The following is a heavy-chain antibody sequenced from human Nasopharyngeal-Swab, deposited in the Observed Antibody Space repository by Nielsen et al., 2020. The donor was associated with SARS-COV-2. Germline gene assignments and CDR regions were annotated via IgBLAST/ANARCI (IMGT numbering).Heavy chain of an antibody. CDR1: GFTVSSNY. CDR2: IYSDGST. V-gene: IGHV3-53*01. J-gene: IGHJ5*02. CDR3: ARDRGKAAAGTNWFDP. Sequence: GESLKISCEASGFTVSSNYMSWVRQAPGKGLEWVSVIYSDGSTSYADSVKGRFTISRDNAKNSLYLQMNSLRAEDTAVYYCARDRGKAAAGTNWFDPWGQGTLVTVSS. D-gene: IGHD6-13*01.